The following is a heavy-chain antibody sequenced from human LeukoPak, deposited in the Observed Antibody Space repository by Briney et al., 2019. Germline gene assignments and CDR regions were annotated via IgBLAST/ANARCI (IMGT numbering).Heavy chain of an antibody. Sequence: GESLKISCKASGYTFTTYWIGWVRQLPGKGLEWMGIIYPGDSDTRYSPSSQGQVTISADKSVSTVCLQWSSLKASDTAMYCCARQSRGYSSGWYASDIWGQGTMVTVSS. J-gene: IGHJ3*02. D-gene: IGHD6-19*01. CDR3: ARQSRGYSSGWYASDI. CDR2: IYPGDSDT. CDR1: GYTFTTYW. V-gene: IGHV5-51*01.